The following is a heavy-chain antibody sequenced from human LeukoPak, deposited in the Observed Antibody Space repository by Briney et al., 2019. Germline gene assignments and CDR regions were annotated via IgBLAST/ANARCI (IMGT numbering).Heavy chain of an antibody. CDR3: ARAYYYATSDYIVGWFDP. CDR2: IYHSGST. V-gene: IGHV4-59*02. CDR1: GDSVSSYY. Sequence: SETLSLTCSVSGDSVSSYYWSWSRQPAGKGLEWIGYIYHSGSTTFNPSLESRVTLSVDTSKNQFSLKLSSVTAADTAVYYCARAYYYATSDYIVGWFDPWGQGTLVTVSS. J-gene: IGHJ5*02. D-gene: IGHD3-22*01.